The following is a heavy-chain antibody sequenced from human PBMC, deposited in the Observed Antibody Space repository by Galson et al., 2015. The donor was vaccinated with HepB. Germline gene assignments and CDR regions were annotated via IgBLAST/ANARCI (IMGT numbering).Heavy chain of an antibody. Sequence: SLRLSCAASGLIVSSNYMNWVRQAPGKGLEWISVIYSGGTTHYADSVKGRFTISRDNSRNTLYLQMNRLGAEDTAVYYCARDRVGDCSGGMCYSYWGQGTLVTVSS. V-gene: IGHV3-66*01. CDR3: ARDRVGDCSGGMCYSY. CDR1: GLIVSSNY. D-gene: IGHD2-15*01. CDR2: IYSGGTT. J-gene: IGHJ4*02.